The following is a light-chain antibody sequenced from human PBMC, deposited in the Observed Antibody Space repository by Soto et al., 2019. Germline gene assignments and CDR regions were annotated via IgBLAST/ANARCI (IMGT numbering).Light chain of an antibody. J-gene: IGLJ1*01. CDR3: TSYTSRSTRV. V-gene: IGLV2-14*01. CDR2: EVS. Sequence: QSVLTQPASVSGSPGQSITISCTGTSSDVGGYNYVSWYQQHPGKAPKLMIYEVSNRPSGISNRFSGSKSGNTASLTTSGLQAEDEADYYCTSYTSRSTRVFGTGTKVTV. CDR1: SSDVGGYNY.